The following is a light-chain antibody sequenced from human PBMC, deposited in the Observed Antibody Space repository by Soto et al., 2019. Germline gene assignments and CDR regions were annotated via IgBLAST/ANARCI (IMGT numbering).Light chain of an antibody. CDR3: SSFTISSTVYV. CDR2: EVT. CDR1: SNDVGGYYY. V-gene: IGLV2-14*01. Sequence: SVLTQPASVSGSPGQSITSSCTGNSNDVGGYYYVSLYQQHPGEAPKLVILEVTNRSSGVSNRFSGAKSGNTASLTSSGLQAEDVAEYYCSSFTISSTVYVFGAGTKVTVL. J-gene: IGLJ1*01.